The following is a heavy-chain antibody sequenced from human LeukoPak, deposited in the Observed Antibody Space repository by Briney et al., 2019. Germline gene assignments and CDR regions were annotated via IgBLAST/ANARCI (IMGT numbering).Heavy chain of an antibody. J-gene: IGHJ4*02. CDR3: AKNHDTSGYYYYFDY. D-gene: IGHD3-22*01. CDR1: GFTFTIHD. Sequence: GGSLRLSCAASGFTFTIHDMHWVRQAPGKGLEWVAFIRYDGSIRYYVDSMKGRFTISRDNSKNTLYLQMNSLRAEDTAVYYCAKNHDTSGYYYYFDYWGQGTLVTVSS. V-gene: IGHV3-30*02. CDR2: IRYDGSIR.